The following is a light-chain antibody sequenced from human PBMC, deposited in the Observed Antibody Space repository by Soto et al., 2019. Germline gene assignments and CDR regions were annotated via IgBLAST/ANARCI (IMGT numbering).Light chain of an antibody. V-gene: IGLV2-11*01. J-gene: IGLJ2*01. CDR1: SSDVGTYDF. CDR2: DVS. CDR3: AVWDDSMNGVV. Sequence: QSVLTQPRSVSGSPGQSVTISCTGTSSDVGTYDFVSWYQQHPGKAPRLMIFDVSERPSGVPDRFSGSKSGTSASLAISGLQSEDEADYYCAVWDDSMNGVVFGGGTKVTVL.